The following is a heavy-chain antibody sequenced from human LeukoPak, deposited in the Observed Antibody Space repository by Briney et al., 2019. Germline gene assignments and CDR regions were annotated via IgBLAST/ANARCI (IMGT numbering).Heavy chain of an antibody. CDR2: IYSGGST. CDR1: GFTVSSNY. D-gene: IGHD1-26*01. Sequence: GGSLRLSCTASGFTVSSNYMSWVRQAPGKGLEWVSVIYSGGSTYYADSVKGRFTISRDNSKNTLYLQMNSLRAEDTAVYYCARNLYSGEAFDIWGQGTMVTVSS. J-gene: IGHJ3*02. V-gene: IGHV3-66*01. CDR3: ARNLYSGEAFDI.